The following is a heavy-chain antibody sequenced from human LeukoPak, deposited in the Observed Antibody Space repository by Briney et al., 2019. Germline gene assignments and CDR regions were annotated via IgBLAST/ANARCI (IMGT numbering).Heavy chain of an antibody. V-gene: IGHV3-53*01. D-gene: IGHD6-19*01. Sequence: PGGSLRLSCAASGFTVSSNYMSWVRQAPGKGLEWVSVIYSGGSTYYADSVKGRFTISRDNSKNTPYLQMNSLRAEDTAVYYCARADTYSSGWYEDYWGQGTLVTVSS. CDR1: GFTVSSNY. CDR3: ARADTYSSGWYEDY. CDR2: IYSGGST. J-gene: IGHJ4*02.